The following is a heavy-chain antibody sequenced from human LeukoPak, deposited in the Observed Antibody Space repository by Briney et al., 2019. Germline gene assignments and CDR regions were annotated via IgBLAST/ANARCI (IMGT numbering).Heavy chain of an antibody. Sequence: GGSLRLSCAASGFMFSTYWMSWIRQAPGKGLEWVSHISSGGTTIYYADSVKGRFTISSDNAKNSLDLQMNSLRAEDTAVYYCARDRRGSADFWSGYYTGTFDYWGQGTLVTVSS. D-gene: IGHD3-3*01. CDR2: ISSGGTTI. V-gene: IGHV3-11*04. J-gene: IGHJ4*02. CDR3: ARDRRGSADFWSGYYTGTFDY. CDR1: GFMFSTYW.